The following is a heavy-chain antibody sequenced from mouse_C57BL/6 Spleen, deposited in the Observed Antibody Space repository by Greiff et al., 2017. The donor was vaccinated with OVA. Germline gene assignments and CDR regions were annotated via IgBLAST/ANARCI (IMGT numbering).Heavy chain of an antibody. Sequence: VKLMESGAELARPGASVKLSCKASGYTFTSYGISWVKQRTGQGLEWIGEIYPRSGNTYYNEKFKGKATLTADKSSSTAYMELRSLTSEDSAVYFCARGGKDGYFHWGQGTLVTVSA. J-gene: IGHJ3*01. CDR1: GYTFTSYG. V-gene: IGHV1-81*01. CDR3: ARGGKDGYFH. D-gene: IGHD2-3*01. CDR2: IYPRSGNT.